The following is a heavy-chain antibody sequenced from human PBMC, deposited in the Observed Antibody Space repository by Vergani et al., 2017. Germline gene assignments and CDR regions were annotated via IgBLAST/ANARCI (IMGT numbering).Heavy chain of an antibody. J-gene: IGHJ4*02. Sequence: QVQLQESGPGLVKPSQTLSLTCTVSGASINSNNYYWSWIRQPAGKGLEWIGRIHTSGSTNYNPSLNSRVTMSEDTSKNQFSLNLTSVTAADPALYFCARGGCLGGSCNKPLFDCGRQGIVAAVSA. CDR1: GASINSNNYY. V-gene: IGHV4-61*02. CDR2: IHTSGST. CDR3: ARGGCLGGSCNKPLFDC. D-gene: IGHD2-15*01.